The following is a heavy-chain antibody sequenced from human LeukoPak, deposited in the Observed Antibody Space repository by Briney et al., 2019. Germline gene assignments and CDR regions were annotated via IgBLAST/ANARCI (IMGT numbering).Heavy chain of an antibody. CDR2: IYSGGNT. D-gene: IGHD2-15*01. Sequence: GGSLRLSCVASGITVSSNYMSWVRQAPEEGLEWVSVIYSGGNTDYADSVKGRFTFSRDNFKNTLYLQMNSLRAEDTAVYYCARFSIVGAFDFWGRGTMVTVSS. J-gene: IGHJ3*01. CDR1: GITVSSNY. V-gene: IGHV3-66*01. CDR3: ARFSIVGAFDF.